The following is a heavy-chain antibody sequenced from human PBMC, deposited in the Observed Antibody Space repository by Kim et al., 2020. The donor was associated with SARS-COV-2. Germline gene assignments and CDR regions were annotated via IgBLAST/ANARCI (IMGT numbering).Heavy chain of an antibody. V-gene: IGHV3-21*01. D-gene: IGHD5-12*01. CDR3: ARARGVGYDGFDY. CDR1: GFTFSSYS. CDR2: ISSSSSYI. J-gene: IGHJ4*02. Sequence: GGSLRLSCAASGFTFSSYSMNWVRQAPGKGLEWVSSISSSSSYIYYADSVKGRFTISRDNAKNSLYLQMNSLRAEDTAVYYCARARGVGYDGFDYWGQGTLVTVSS.